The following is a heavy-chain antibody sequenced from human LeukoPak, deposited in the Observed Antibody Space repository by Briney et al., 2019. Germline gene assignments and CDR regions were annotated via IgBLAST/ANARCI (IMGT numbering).Heavy chain of an antibody. D-gene: IGHD3-16*01. CDR3: ARDSYIAPGWLDP. V-gene: IGHV4-31*03. J-gene: IGHJ5*02. Sequence: SETLSLTCIVSGGSINSGGSYWTWIRQHPGKGLEWIGYIYYSGSTYYNPSLKSRVTISVDTSNNQFFLRLSSVTAADTAVYYCARDSYIAPGWLDPWGQGTLVTVSS. CDR1: GGSINSGGSY. CDR2: IYYSGST.